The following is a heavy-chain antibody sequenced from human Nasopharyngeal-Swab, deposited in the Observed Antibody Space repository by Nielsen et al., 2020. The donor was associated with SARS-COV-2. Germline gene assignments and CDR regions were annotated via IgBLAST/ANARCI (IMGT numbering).Heavy chain of an antibody. CDR3: ARGRGLGMDV. D-gene: IGHD2-15*01. J-gene: IGHJ6*02. Sequence: TLSLTCAVYGESFSGYYWSWIRQPAGKGLVWIGRIYTSGSTNYNPSLKSRVTMSVDTSKNQFSLKLSSVTAADPAVYYCARGRGLGMDVWGQGTTVTVSS. CDR1: GESFSGYY. CDR2: IYTSGST. V-gene: IGHV4-59*10.